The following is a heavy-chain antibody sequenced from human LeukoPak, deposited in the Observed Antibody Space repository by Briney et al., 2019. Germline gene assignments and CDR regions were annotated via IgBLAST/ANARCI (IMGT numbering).Heavy chain of an antibody. J-gene: IGHJ4*02. V-gene: IGHV3-21*01. Sequence: GGSLCLSCAASGFTFSSYSMNWVRQAPGKGLEWVASTSNSSSYIYYPDSVNGRFTISRDNAKNSPYLQMNSLRAEDTAVYYCARDGGPIVEMATIIGSYFDYWGQGTLVTVPS. CDR2: TSNSSSYI. CDR1: GFTFSSYS. D-gene: IGHD5-24*01. CDR3: ARDGGPIVEMATIIGSYFDY.